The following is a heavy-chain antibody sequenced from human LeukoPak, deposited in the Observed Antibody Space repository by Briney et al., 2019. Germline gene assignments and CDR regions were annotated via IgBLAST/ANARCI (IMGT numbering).Heavy chain of an antibody. Sequence: GGSLRLSCVASGFSFYSYAMHWVRQAPGKGLEWVAVISYDGRNKYYADSVKGRFTISRDNSKNTLYLQMNGLRAEDSALYYCAKGKAFYGMDVWGQGTTVTVSS. J-gene: IGHJ6*02. CDR2: ISYDGRNK. V-gene: IGHV3-30*04. CDR3: AKGKAFYGMDV. CDR1: GFSFYSYA. D-gene: IGHD6-13*01.